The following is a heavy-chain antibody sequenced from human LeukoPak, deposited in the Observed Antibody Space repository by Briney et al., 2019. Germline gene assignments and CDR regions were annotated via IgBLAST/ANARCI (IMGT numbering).Heavy chain of an antibody. V-gene: IGHV3-48*03. CDR1: GFTFSSYE. D-gene: IGHD5-24*01. CDR2: FSSSGATT. J-gene: IGHJ4*01. Sequence: PGGSLRLSCAASGFTFSSYEMXWVRXAPGKXLEWVSTFSSSGATTHYADSVKGRFTISRDNAKNSVYLQMNSLRAEDTAVYYCARGWGDGYNYHFDYWGHGTLVTVSS. CDR3: ARGWGDGYNYHFDY.